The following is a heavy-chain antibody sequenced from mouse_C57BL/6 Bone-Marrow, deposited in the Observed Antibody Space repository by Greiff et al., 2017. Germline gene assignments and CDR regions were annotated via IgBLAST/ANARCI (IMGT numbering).Heavy chain of an antibody. CDR3: AREEFYGSSYHYFGY. Sequence: QVQLQQPGAELVKPGASVKLSCKASGYTFTSYWMQWVKQRPGQGLEWIGELDPSDSYTNYNQKFKGKATLTVDTSSSPAYMQLSSLTSEDSAVYLCAREEFYGSSYHYFGYWGQSTTLTGSS. D-gene: IGHD1-1*01. CDR2: LDPSDSYT. V-gene: IGHV1-50*01. J-gene: IGHJ2*01. CDR1: GYTFTSYW.